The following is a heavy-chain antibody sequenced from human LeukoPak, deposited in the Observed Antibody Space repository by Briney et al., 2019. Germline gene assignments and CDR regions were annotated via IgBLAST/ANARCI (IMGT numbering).Heavy chain of an antibody. J-gene: IGHJ6*02. V-gene: IGHV4-34*01. CDR1: GGSFSGYY. Sequence: SETLSLTRAVYGGSFSGYYWSWIRQPPGKGLEWIGEINHSGSTNYNPSLKSRVTISVDTSKNQFSLKLSSVTAADTAVYYCARVSNRGYCSGGSCYPPHYGMDVWGQGTTVTVSS. D-gene: IGHD2-15*01. CDR2: INHSGST. CDR3: ARVSNRGYCSGGSCYPPHYGMDV.